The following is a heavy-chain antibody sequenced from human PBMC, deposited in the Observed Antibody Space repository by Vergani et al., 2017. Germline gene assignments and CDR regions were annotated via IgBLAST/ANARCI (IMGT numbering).Heavy chain of an antibody. J-gene: IGHJ4*02. Sequence: QLQLQESGPGLVKPSQTPSLSCTVSGGSVRTSIGYYWTWIRQPAGKTLEWIGEIFSSGTTNYNPSFKNRVTMSVDTSKNQFSLKLNSVTAADTAVYYCARGSRAEGGSGPDKWGQGTLVTVSS. D-gene: IGHD6-13*01. V-gene: IGHV4-61*02. CDR2: IFSSGTT. CDR1: GGSVRTSIGYY. CDR3: ARGSRAEGGSGPDK.